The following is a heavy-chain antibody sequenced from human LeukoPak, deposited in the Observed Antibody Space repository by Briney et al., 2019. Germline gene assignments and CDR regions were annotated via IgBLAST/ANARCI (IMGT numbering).Heavy chain of an antibody. CDR1: GFTFSSYG. Sequence: GGSLRLSCAASGFTFSSYGMHWVRQAPGKGLEWVAVISYDGSNKYYADSVKGRFTISRDNAKNSLYLQMNSLRAEDTAVYYCAREGSGSYLGDAFDIWGQGTMVTVSS. J-gene: IGHJ3*02. D-gene: IGHD1-26*01. CDR2: ISYDGSNK. V-gene: IGHV3-30*03. CDR3: AREGSGSYLGDAFDI.